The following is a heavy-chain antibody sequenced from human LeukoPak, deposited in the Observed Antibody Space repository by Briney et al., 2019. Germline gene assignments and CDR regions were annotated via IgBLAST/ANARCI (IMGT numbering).Heavy chain of an antibody. V-gene: IGHV4-34*01. Sequence: SETLSLTCAVYGGSFSGYYWSWIRQPPGKGLEWIGEINHSGSTNYNPSLKSRVTISVDTSKNQFSLKLSSVTAADTAVYYCASFSRRRSYNYWGQGTLVTVSS. CDR3: ASFSRRRSYNY. CDR2: INHSGST. D-gene: IGHD3-10*01. J-gene: IGHJ4*02. CDR1: GGSFSGYY.